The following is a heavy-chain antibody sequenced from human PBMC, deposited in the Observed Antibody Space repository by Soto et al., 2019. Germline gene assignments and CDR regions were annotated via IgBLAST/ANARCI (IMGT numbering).Heavy chain of an antibody. Sequence: SETLSLTCTVSGGSISSYYWSWIRQPPGKGLEWIGYIYYSGSTNYNPSLKSRITISVDTSKNQFSLKLSSVTAADTAMYYCARLQVSSGWDYFDYWGQGTLVTVSS. CDR2: IYYSGST. CDR3: ARLQVSSGWDYFDY. D-gene: IGHD6-19*01. V-gene: IGHV4-59*01. J-gene: IGHJ4*02. CDR1: GGSISSYY.